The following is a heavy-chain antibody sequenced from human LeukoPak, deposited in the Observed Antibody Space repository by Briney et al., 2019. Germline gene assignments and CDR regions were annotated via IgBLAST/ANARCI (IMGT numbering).Heavy chain of an antibody. CDR3: ARDNRRYYYDSSGYSHYDY. CDR1: GYTFTIYY. V-gene: IGHV1-46*01. CDR2: INPSGGST. D-gene: IGHD3-22*01. Sequence: ASVKVSCKASGYTFTIYYIHWVRQAPGQGLEWMGIINPSGGSTNYAQKLQGRVTMTTDTSTSTAYMELRSLRSGDTAVYYCARDNRRYYYDSSGYSHYDYWGQGTLVTVSS. J-gene: IGHJ4*02.